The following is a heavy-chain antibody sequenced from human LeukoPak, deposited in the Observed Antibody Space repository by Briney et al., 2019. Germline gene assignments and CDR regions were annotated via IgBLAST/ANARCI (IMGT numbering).Heavy chain of an antibody. D-gene: IGHD2-2*01. CDR2: IIPIFGTA. V-gene: IGHV1-69*01. CDR3: ARPRFCSSTSCSSPFDY. CDR1: GGTFSSYA. J-gene: IGHJ4*02. Sequence: GSSVKVSCKASGGTFSSYAISWVRQAPGQGLEWMGGIIPIFGTANYAQKFQGRVTITADESTSTAYMELSSLRSEDTAVYYCARPRFCSSTSCSSPFDYWGQGTLVTVSS.